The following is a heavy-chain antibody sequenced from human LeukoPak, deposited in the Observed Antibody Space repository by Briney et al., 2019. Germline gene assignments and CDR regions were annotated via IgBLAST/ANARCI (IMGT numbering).Heavy chain of an antibody. Sequence: SVKVSCKASGGTFNNYVISWVRQAPGQGLEWMGGIIPIFGTTNYAQKFQGRVSFTRDESTTAAYMELSSLRSDDTAVYYCARALGLFNWNSPSAYWGQGTLVTVSP. CDR1: GGTFNNYV. D-gene: IGHD1-7*01. CDR3: ARALGLFNWNSPSAY. CDR2: IIPIFGTT. J-gene: IGHJ4*02. V-gene: IGHV1-69*05.